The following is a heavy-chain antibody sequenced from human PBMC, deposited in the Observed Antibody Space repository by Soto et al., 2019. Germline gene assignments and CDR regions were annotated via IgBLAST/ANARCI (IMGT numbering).Heavy chain of an antibody. J-gene: IGHJ4*02. V-gene: IGHV4-39*01. Sequence: QLQLQESGPGLVKPSETLSLTCTVSGGSISSSSYYWGWIRQPPGKGLEWIGSIYYSGSTYYNPSLKSRVTISVDTSKNQFSLKLSSVTAADTAVYYCARTEYRGYDRGGFDYWGQGTLVTVSS. D-gene: IGHD5-12*01. CDR2: IYYSGST. CDR3: ARTEYRGYDRGGFDY. CDR1: GGSISSSSYY.